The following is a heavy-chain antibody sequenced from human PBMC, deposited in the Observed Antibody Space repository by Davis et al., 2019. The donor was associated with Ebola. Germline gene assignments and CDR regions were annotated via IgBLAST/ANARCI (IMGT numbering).Heavy chain of an antibody. CDR3: ARGYWNFDQ. CDR2: IKQDGTQK. CDR1: GFTFNDYR. J-gene: IGHJ4*02. V-gene: IGHV3-7*03. D-gene: IGHD2-8*02. Sequence: GDSLNISCASSGFTFNDYRMTWVRQAPGKGLGWVANIKQDGTQKHYVDSVEGRFTISRDNAKNSLYLQMSSLRADDTAVYYCARGYWNFDQWGQGTLVAVSS.